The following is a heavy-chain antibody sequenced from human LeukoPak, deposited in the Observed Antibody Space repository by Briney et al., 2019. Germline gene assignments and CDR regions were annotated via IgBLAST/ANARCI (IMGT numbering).Heavy chain of an antibody. Sequence: GASVKVSCKASGYSFSTFGITWVRQAPGQGLEWMGWISPYDDSTAYGQKFEGRVTMTRDTSTNTAYMELRSLTSDDTALYYCAKVDPPRAEGAPDDAFDLWGQGTMVIVSS. V-gene: IGHV1-18*01. CDR1: GYSFSTFG. J-gene: IGHJ3*01. D-gene: IGHD1-26*01. CDR2: ISPYDDST. CDR3: AKVDPPRAEGAPDDAFDL.